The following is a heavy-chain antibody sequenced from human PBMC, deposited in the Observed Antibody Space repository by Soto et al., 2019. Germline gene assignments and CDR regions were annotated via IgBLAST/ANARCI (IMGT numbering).Heavy chain of an antibody. CDR3: AGHSSGVPGYYYGMDV. Sequence: QVQLVQSGAEVKKPGSSVKVSCKASGGTFSSYAISWVRQAPGQGLEWMGGIIPIFDTANYAQKFQGRVTINADESKNTAYMELSSLRSEDTAVYYCAGHSSGVPGYYYGMDVWGQGTTVTVSS. V-gene: IGHV1-69*12. D-gene: IGHD3-22*01. J-gene: IGHJ6*02. CDR1: GGTFSSYA. CDR2: IIPIFDTA.